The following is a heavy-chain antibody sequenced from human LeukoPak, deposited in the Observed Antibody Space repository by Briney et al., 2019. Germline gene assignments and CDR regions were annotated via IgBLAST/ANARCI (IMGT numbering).Heavy chain of an antibody. CDR1: GFTFSSYA. CDR3: AKDKAMVRGVTDY. D-gene: IGHD3-10*01. V-gene: IGHV3-23*01. CDR2: ISGSGGST. J-gene: IGHJ4*02. Sequence: GGSLRLSCAASGFTFSSYAMSWVRQAPEKGLEWVSAISGSGGSTYYADSVKGRFTISRDNSKNTLYLQMNSLRAEDTAVYYCAKDKAMVRGVTDYWGQGTLVTVSS.